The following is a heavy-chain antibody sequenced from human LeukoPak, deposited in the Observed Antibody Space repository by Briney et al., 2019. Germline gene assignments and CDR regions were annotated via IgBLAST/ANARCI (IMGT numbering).Heavy chain of an antibody. V-gene: IGHV4-34*01. D-gene: IGHD3-3*01. J-gene: IGHJ6*03. CDR2: INHSGST. Sequence: SETLSLTCAVYGGSFSGYYWSWIRQPPGKGLEWIGEINHSGSTNYNPSLKSRVTISVDTSKNQFSPKLSSVTAADTAVYYCARGRGYYHYYYMDVWGKGTTVTVSS. CDR3: ARGRGYYHYYYMDV. CDR1: GGSFSGYY.